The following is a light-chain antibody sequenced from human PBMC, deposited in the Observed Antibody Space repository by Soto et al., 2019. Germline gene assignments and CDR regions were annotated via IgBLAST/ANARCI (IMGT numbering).Light chain of an antibody. V-gene: IGKV3-20*01. J-gene: IGKJ2*01. CDR2: GAS. Sequence: EIVLTQSPGSLSLSPGDRATHSCRASQSVSSASLAWYQQRPGQAPRLLIYGASNRATGMPDRFSGSGSGTDFTLTISRLEPEDFAVYYCQLYSGSPMYTFGQGTRLDVK. CDR3: QLYSGSPMYT. CDR1: QSVSSAS.